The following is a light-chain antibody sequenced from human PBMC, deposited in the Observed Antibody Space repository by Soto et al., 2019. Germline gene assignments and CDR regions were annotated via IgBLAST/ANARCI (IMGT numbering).Light chain of an antibody. CDR1: QSVSSSY. V-gene: IGKV3D-20*02. J-gene: IGKJ4*01. CDR2: DAS. CDR3: QQRSDRVT. Sequence: EIVLTQSPGTLSLSPGERAALSYRASQSVSSSYLAWYQHKPGRAPRLLIYDASNRATGIPARFSGSGSGTDFTLTISSLEPEDFAVYYCQQRSDRVTFGGGTKVDIK.